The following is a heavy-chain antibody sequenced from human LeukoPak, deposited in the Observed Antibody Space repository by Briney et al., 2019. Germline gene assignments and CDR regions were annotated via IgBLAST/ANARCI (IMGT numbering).Heavy chain of an antibody. D-gene: IGHD3-22*01. CDR1: GFTFSSYA. J-gene: IGHJ3*02. CDR2: ISGSGGGT. V-gene: IGHV3-23*01. CDR3: AKKMIVVKAFDI. Sequence: GGSLRLSCAASGFTFSSYAMSWVRQAPGKGLEWVSAISGSGGGTYYADSVKGRFTISRDNSKNTLYLQMNSLRAEDTAVYYCAKKMIVVKAFDIWGQGTMVTVSS.